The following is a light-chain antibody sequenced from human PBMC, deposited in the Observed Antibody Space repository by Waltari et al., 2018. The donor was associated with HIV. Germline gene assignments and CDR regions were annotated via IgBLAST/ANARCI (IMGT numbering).Light chain of an antibody. CDR3: CSYMTSTTSWL. Sequence: QPALTQPASVSGSPGQSIILSCTGTNDDIGSYNYVSWYQQHPGRAPKLIIYDVTYRPSGVSNRFSGSKSGNTASLTISGLQAEDEADYYCCSYMTSTTSWLFGGGTKLTVL. CDR1: NDDIGSYNY. CDR2: DVT. V-gene: IGLV2-14*03. J-gene: IGLJ2*01.